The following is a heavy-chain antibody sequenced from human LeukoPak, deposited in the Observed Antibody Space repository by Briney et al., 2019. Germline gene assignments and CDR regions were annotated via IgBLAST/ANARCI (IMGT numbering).Heavy chain of an antibody. CDR3: AHSRFYGSGSRANTYYYYGMDV. V-gene: IGHV2-5*02. J-gene: IGHJ6*02. Sequence: TLSLTCTVSGGSISSTSYYWGWIRQPPGKALEWLALIYWDDDKRYSPSLKSRLTITKDTSKNQVVLTMTNMDPVDTATYYCAHSRFYGSGSRANTYYYYGMDVWGQGTTVTVSS. D-gene: IGHD3-10*01. CDR1: GGSISSTSYY. CDR2: IYWDDDK.